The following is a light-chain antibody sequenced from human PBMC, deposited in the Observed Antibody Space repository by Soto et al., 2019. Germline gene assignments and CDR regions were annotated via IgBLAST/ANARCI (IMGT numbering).Light chain of an antibody. Sequence: DLQMTQSPPSVSASVGDRVTITCRASQDISNWLAWYQQKPGKAPKLLIYTATTLQSGVPSRFSGNGSETDFTLTISSLQPEDFATYYCQQANSFPLTFGGGTKVEIK. J-gene: IGKJ4*01. CDR1: QDISNW. CDR3: QQANSFPLT. CDR2: TAT. V-gene: IGKV1-12*01.